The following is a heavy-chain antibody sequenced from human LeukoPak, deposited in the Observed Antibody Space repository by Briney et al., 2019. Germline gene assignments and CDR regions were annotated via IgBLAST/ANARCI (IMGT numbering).Heavy chain of an antibody. V-gene: IGHV4-34*01. D-gene: IGHD5-18*01. CDR1: GGSFSDYY. Sequence: PSETLSLTCAVYGGSFSDYYWSWIRQPPGKGLEWIGEINHSGSTNYNPSLKSRVTISVDTSKNQFSLKLSSVTAADTAVYYCARAGGYSYGLVDYWGQGTLVTVSS. CDR3: ARAGGYSYGLVDY. CDR2: INHSGST. J-gene: IGHJ4*02.